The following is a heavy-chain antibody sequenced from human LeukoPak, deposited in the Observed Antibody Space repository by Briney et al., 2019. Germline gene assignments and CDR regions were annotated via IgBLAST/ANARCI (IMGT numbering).Heavy chain of an antibody. CDR1: GFTFSSYA. V-gene: IGHV3-23*01. D-gene: IGHD6-13*01. J-gene: IGHJ6*02. Sequence: PGGCLRLSCAASGFTFSSYAMSWVRQAPGKRLEWVSAISGSGGSTYYADSVKGRFTISRDNSRNTLYLQMNSLRAEDTAVYYCAKDSSRLYYYYGMDVWGQGTTVTVSS. CDR3: AKDSSRLYYYYGMDV. CDR2: ISGSGGST.